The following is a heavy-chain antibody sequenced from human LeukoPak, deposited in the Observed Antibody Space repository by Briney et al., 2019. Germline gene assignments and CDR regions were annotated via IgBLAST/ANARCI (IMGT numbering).Heavy chain of an antibody. CDR3: AFTNDSSGYFDY. J-gene: IGHJ4*02. V-gene: IGHV3-23*01. Sequence: PGGSLRLSCAASGFTFSSYAMSWVRQAPGKGLEWVSAISGSGGSTYYADSVKGRFTISRDNSKNTPYLQMNSLRAEDTAVYYCAFTNDSSGYFDYWGQGTLVTVSS. CDR1: GFTFSSYA. CDR2: ISGSGGST. D-gene: IGHD3-22*01.